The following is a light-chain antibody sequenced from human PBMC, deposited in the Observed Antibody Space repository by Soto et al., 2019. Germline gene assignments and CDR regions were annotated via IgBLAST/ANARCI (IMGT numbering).Light chain of an antibody. V-gene: IGKV1-8*01. Sequence: AIRMTQSPSSLSASTGDRVTITCRASQGISSYLAWNQQKPGKAPKLLIYVASTLQSGVPSRFSGSGSGTDFTLTISCLQSEDFATYYCQQYYSYHTFGQGTKLEIK. CDR3: QQYYSYHT. CDR2: VAS. J-gene: IGKJ2*01. CDR1: QGISSY.